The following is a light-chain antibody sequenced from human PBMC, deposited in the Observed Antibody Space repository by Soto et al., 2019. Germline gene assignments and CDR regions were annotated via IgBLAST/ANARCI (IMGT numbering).Light chain of an antibody. CDR3: QHYQSGHPIT. J-gene: IGKJ5*01. CDR1: QSVGTR. Sequence: EILLTQYKHTLSLSPGERATLSCRSAQSVGTRLAWYQHKTGQAPRLLISGASSRATGIPDRFTGSGSETSFTLTISRLEPEDFALYYCQHYQSGHPITFGQGTRLEIK. CDR2: GAS. V-gene: IGKV3-20*01.